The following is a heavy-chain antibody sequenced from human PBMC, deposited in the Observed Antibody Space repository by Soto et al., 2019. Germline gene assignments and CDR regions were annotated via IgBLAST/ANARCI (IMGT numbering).Heavy chain of an antibody. V-gene: IGHV1-69*01. CDR1: GGTFSSYA. Sequence: QVQLVQSGAEVKKPGSSVKVSCKASGGTFSSYAISWVRQAPGQGLEWMGGIIPIFGTANYAQKFQGRVTITADESTSTAYMELSSLRSEDTAVYYCAREDDYYDSSGYYRADAFYIWGQGTMVTVSS. CDR2: IIPIFGTA. J-gene: IGHJ3*02. D-gene: IGHD3-22*01. CDR3: AREDDYYDSSGYYRADAFYI.